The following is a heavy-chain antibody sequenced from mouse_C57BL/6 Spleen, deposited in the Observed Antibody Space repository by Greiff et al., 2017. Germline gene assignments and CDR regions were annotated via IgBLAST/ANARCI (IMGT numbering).Heavy chain of an antibody. CDR3: ARETQGITTVVAPDY. J-gene: IGHJ2*01. CDR1: GYTFTSYW. Sequence: VQLQQPGAELVKPGASVKLSCKASGYTFTSYWMQWVKQRPGQGLEWIGEIDPSDSYTNYNQKFKGKATLTVDTSSSTAYMQLSSPTSEDSAFYYCARETQGITTVVAPDYWGQGTTLTVSA. V-gene: IGHV1-50*01. CDR2: IDPSDSYT. D-gene: IGHD1-1*01.